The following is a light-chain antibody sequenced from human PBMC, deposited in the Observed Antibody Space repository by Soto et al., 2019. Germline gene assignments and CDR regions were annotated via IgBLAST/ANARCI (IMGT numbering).Light chain of an antibody. CDR1: QGIRND. V-gene: IGKV1-39*01. CDR3: QQSYTTPYS. J-gene: IGKJ2*03. CDR2: AAS. Sequence: IQMTQSPSSLSASLGDRVTITCRASQGIRNDLGWYQQKPGKAPTLLISAASSLQGGVPARFSGSGSGTDFTLTIRSLQPEDFATYYCQQSYTTPYSFGQGTKV.